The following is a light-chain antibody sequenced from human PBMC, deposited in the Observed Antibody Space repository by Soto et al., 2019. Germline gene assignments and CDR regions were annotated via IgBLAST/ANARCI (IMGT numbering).Light chain of an antibody. J-gene: IGLJ7*01. Sequence: QSVLTQPPSASGSPGQSVTISCTGTSSDVGGYDYVSWYQQHPGKAPKLMIYEVTKRPSGVPDRFSGSKSGNTASLTVSGLQAEDAADYYCSSYAGSNNFVFGTGTQLTVL. CDR1: SSDVGGYDY. CDR3: SSYAGSNNFV. V-gene: IGLV2-8*01. CDR2: EVT.